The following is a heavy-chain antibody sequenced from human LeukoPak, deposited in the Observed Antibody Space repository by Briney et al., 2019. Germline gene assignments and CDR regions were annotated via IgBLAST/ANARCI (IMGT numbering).Heavy chain of an antibody. D-gene: IGHD1-26*01. V-gene: IGHV3-23*01. CDR2: ISGSGGST. CDR3: AKGGGSYYRNAFDI. Sequence: GGSLGLSCAASGFTFSSYAMSWVRQAPGKGLEWVSVISGSGGSTYHADSVKGRFTISRDNSKNTLYLQMNSLRAEDTAVYYCAKGGGSYYRNAFDIWGQGTMVTVSS. J-gene: IGHJ3*02. CDR1: GFTFSSYA.